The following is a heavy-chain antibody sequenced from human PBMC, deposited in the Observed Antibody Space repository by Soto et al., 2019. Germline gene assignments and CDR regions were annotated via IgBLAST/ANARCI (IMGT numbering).Heavy chain of an antibody. CDR1: GCSISSSNW. CDR3: ARAAMGGSSWPFDY. Sequence: PSETPSLTCAVSGCSISSSNWWSWVRQPPGKGLEWIGEIYHSGSTNYNPSLKSRVTISVDKSKNQFSLKLSSVTAADTAVYYCARAAMGGSSWPFDYWGQGTLVTVSS. J-gene: IGHJ4*02. CDR2: IYHSGST. V-gene: IGHV4-4*02. D-gene: IGHD6-13*01.